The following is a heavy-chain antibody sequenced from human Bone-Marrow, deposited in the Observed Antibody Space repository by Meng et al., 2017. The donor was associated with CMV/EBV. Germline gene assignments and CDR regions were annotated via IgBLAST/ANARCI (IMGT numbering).Heavy chain of an antibody. J-gene: IGHJ6*02. CDR2: IYYSGST. D-gene: IGHD6-13*01. V-gene: IGHV4-61*01. CDR1: GGSVSSGSYY. CDR3: ARFVAAAVPDGMDV. Sequence: SETLSLTCTVSGGSVSSGSYYWSWIRQPPGKGLEWIGYIYYSGSTNYNPSLKSRVTISVDTSKNQFSLKLSSVTAADTAVYYCARFVAAAVPDGMDVWDQRTTVTVSS.